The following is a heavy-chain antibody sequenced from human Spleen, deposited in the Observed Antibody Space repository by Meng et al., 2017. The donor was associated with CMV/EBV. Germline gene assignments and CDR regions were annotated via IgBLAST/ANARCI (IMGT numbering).Heavy chain of an antibody. V-gene: IGHV3-30*02. J-gene: IGHJ5*02. CDR1: GFTFSSYA. Sequence: VQLLGCGGGLVQPGGSLRLSCAASGFTFSSYAMSWVRQAPGKGLEWVAIMPSDERSIYYADSVKGRFTTSRDNSKNTLYLQMNSLRPDDTAVYYCARDLSGRFDPWGQGTLLTVSS. CDR3: ARDLSGRFDP. CDR2: MPSDERSI.